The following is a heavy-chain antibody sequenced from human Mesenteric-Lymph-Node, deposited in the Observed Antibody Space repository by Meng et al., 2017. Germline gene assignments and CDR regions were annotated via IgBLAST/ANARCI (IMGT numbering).Heavy chain of an antibody. CDR2: MSPKSGDT. J-gene: IGHJ4*02. CDR3: ARGITQGVDY. Sequence: QVQLVQSGAEVKEPGASVKVSCKASGYIFSNLDINGVRQAAGQGIEWMGWMSPKSGDTGYAQKFQGRVTMTRDTSINTAYMELSSLRSEDTGLYFCARGITQGVDYWGQGTLVTVSS. CDR1: GYIFSNLD. V-gene: IGHV1-8*01.